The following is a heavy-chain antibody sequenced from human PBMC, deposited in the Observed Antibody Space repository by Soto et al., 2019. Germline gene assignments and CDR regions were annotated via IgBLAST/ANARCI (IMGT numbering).Heavy chain of an antibody. CDR2: INHSGST. D-gene: IGHD2-15*01. Sequence: SETLSLTCAVYGGSFSGYYWSWIRQPPGKGLEWIGEINHSGSTNYNPSLKSRVTISVDTSKNQFSLKLSSVTAADTAVYYCARGCIVVVVAATSPGNWFDPWGQGTLVTVSS. CDR1: GGSFSGYY. V-gene: IGHV4-34*01. CDR3: ARGCIVVVVAATSPGNWFDP. J-gene: IGHJ5*02.